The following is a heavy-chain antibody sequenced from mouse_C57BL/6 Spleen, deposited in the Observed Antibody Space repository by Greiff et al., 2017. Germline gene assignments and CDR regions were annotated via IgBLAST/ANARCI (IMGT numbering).Heavy chain of an antibody. CDR1: GYAFTNYL. D-gene: IGHD2-4*01. CDR3: ARSVCDYDDGFAY. V-gene: IGHV1-54*01. J-gene: IGHJ3*01. Sequence: QVQLQQSGAELVRPGASVKVSCKASGYAFTNYLIEWVKQRPGQGLEWIGVINPGSGGTNYTEKFKGKATLTADKSSSTAYMQLSSLTSEDSAVYFCARSVCDYDDGFAYGGQGTLVTVSA. CDR2: INPGSGGT.